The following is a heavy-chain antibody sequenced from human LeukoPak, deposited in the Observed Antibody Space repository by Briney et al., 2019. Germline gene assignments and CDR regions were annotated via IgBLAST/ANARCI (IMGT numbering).Heavy chain of an antibody. V-gene: IGHV3-48*02. D-gene: IGHD7-27*01. CDR3: ARDHNWGLDY. CDR1: GFTFSSYS. CDR2: ISGSSSTI. J-gene: IGHJ4*02. Sequence: GGSLRLSCAASGFTFSSYSINWVRQAPGKGLEWLSYISGSSSTIYYADSVKGRFTISRDNAKNSLYLQMNSLRDEDTAVYYCARDHNWGLDYWGQGTLVTVSS.